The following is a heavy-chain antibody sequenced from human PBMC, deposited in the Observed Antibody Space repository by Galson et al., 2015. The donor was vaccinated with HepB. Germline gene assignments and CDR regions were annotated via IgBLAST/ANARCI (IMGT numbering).Heavy chain of an antibody. CDR1: GFSFADYA. Sequence: SLRLSCATSGFSFADYAVSWFRQAPGKGLEWVGFIRSKAYGGATEYAASVKGRFTISRDDSKSIAYLQMNSLKTEDTAVYYCTREPGFGGNSVFWGQGTLVTVSS. CDR2: IRSKAYGGAT. CDR3: TREPGFGGNSVF. D-gene: IGHD4-23*01. V-gene: IGHV3-49*03. J-gene: IGHJ4*02.